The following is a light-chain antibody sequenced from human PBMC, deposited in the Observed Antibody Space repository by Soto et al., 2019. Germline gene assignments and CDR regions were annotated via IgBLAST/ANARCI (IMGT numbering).Light chain of an antibody. V-gene: IGLV2-14*01. CDR2: DVS. Sequence: QSVLTQPASVSGSPGQSITISCTGTSSDVGGCNYVSWNQQHPGKAPKLMIYDVSNRPSGLSNRFSGSKSVNTASLTISRLHVEDEADYYCSSYTSSSTEVFGTGTKVTVL. CDR3: SSYTSSSTEV. CDR1: SSDVGGCNY. J-gene: IGLJ1*01.